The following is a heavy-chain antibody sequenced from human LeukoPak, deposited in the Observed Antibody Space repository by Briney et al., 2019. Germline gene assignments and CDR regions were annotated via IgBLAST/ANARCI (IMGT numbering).Heavy chain of an antibody. J-gene: IGHJ4*02. CDR3: AKRNTVVRGGPSFDY. CDR1: GFSFSSYA. D-gene: IGHD3-10*01. Sequence: PGGSLRLSCAAYGFSFSSYAKNSVRQAPGKGLEWVSIIFGAGINTTYYADSVKGRFTVSRDNSKNTLYLQMTSLRPEDTAIYYCAKRNTVVRGGPSFDYWGQGILVAVSS. CDR2: IFGAGINTT. V-gene: IGHV3-23*03.